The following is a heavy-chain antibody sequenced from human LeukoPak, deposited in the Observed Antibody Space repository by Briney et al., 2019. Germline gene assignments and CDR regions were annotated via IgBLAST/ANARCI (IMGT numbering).Heavy chain of an antibody. J-gene: IGHJ4*02. CDR2: IGYDGSTQ. CDR1: GFIFNSYS. CDR3: AREGSYYYDSSGSKMDY. V-gene: IGHV3-30*04. D-gene: IGHD3-22*01. Sequence: PGGSLRLSCEASGFIFNSYSLHWVRQAPGKGLEWVAVIGYDGSTQYYADFVKGRFTISRDNSQNMLYLQMNSLRAEDTAVYYCAREGSYYYDSSGSKMDYWGQGTLVTVSS.